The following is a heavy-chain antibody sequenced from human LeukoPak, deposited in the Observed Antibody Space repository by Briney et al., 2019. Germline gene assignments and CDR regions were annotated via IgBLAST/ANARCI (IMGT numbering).Heavy chain of an antibody. V-gene: IGHV1-2*02. CDR1: GYTFTGYY. Sequence: ASVKVSCKASGYTFTGYYMHWVRQAPGQGLEWMGWINPNSGGTNYAQKFQGRVTMSRDTSISTAYMELSRLRSDDTAVYYCARIGQGVATIDDWFVPWGQGTLVTVSS. CDR2: INPNSGGT. J-gene: IGHJ5*02. D-gene: IGHD5-12*01. CDR3: ARIGQGVATIDDWFVP.